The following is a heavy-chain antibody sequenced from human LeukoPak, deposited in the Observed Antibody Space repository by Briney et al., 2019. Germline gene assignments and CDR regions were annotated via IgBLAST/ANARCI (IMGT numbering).Heavy chain of an antibody. CDR2: ISDNGDYT. V-gene: IGHV3-23*01. D-gene: IGHD5-24*01. J-gene: IGHJ4*02. CDR1: GITLSNYG. Sequence: GGSLRLSCAVSGITLSNYGMSWVRQAPGKGLEWVSIISDNGDYTYYADSVKGRFTISRDNSKNTLYLQMNSLRAEDTAVYYCAKGTPRDGYNSGYFDYWGQGTLVTVSS. CDR3: AKGTPRDGYNSGYFDY.